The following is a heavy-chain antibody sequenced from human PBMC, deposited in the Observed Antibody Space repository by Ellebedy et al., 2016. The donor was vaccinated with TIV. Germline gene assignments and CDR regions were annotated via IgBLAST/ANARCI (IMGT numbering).Heavy chain of an antibody. CDR3: ARDRGYYDTPYAFDI. V-gene: IGHV3-7*01. CDR1: GFTFSSYW. J-gene: IGHJ3*02. D-gene: IGHD3-22*01. Sequence: GGSLRLSXAASGFTFSSYWMSWVRQAPGKGLEWVANIKQDGSEKYYVDSVKGRFTISRDNAKNSLYLQMNSLRAEDTAVYYCARDRGYYDTPYAFDIWGQGTMVTVSS. CDR2: IKQDGSEK.